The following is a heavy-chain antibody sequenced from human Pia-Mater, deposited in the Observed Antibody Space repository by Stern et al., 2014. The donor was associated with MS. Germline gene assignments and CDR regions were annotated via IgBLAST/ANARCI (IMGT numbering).Heavy chain of an antibody. D-gene: IGHD4-23*01. CDR1: GFTFSSYS. V-gene: IGHV3-21*01. CDR2: LSSGGIYI. J-gene: IGHJ4*02. CDR3: ARGRGGNYRYYFDY. Sequence: EVQLVESGGGLVKPGGSPRLSCAAAGFTFSSYSMNCVRPAPGKAQERVASLSSGGIYIYYAASLNGGFTISRDNAKNSLYLQMNSMIAEDTAVYYCARGRGGNYRYYFDYWGQGTLVTVSS.